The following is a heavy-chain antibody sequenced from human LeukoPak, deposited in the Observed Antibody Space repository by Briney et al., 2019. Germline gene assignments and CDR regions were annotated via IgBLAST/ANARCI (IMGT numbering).Heavy chain of an antibody. CDR1: GFTVSSNY. J-gene: IGHJ3*02. D-gene: IGHD5/OR15-5a*01. CDR3: ARVENSVQAFDI. V-gene: IGHV3-66*01. CDR2: IYSGGST. Sequence: GGSLRLSCAASGFTVSSNYMSWVRQAPGKGLEWVSVIYSGGSTYYADSVKGRFTISRDNSKNTLYLQMNSLRAEDTAVYYCARVENSVQAFDIWGQGTMVTVSS.